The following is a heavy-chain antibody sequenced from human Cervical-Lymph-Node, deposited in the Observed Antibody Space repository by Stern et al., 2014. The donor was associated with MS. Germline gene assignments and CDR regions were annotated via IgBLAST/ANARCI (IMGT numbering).Heavy chain of an antibody. D-gene: IGHD4-11*01. CDR2: LSPFFGAT. J-gene: IGHJ4*02. CDR1: GDTFSNYA. Sequence: EQLVESGSEVKKPGSSVKDSCKPSGDTFSNYALSWVRQAPGQGLEWVGGLSPFFGATRYAQKFQGRVTITPEESTGTAFMELSNLTSDDTAVYYCALRRSYYVYWGQGTLITVSS. V-gene: IGHV1-69*01. CDR3: ALRRSYYVY.